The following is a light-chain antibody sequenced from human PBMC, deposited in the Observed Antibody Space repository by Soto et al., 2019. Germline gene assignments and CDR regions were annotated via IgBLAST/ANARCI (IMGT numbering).Light chain of an antibody. CDR2: QSN. CDR3: GSWDHSVSGFV. V-gene: IGLV1-51*02. CDR1: TSHIANIY. Sequence: QSVRKRGPSGSAGPGQKVTICCSGRTSHIANIYVSCFQQLPGPAPKLIIYQSNRRPSGIPDRFSGSKSGTSATLGITGLQTGDEADYYCGSWDHSVSGFVFGTGTKSPS. J-gene: IGLJ1*01.